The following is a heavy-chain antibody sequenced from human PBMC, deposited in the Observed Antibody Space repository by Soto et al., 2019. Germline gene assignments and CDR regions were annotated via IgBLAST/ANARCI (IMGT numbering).Heavy chain of an antibody. CDR3: ARGETYYFDY. CDR1: GYTFTSYG. CDR2: IIPIFGTA. V-gene: IGHV1-69*13. J-gene: IGHJ4*02. Sequence: SLKVSCKASGYTFTSYGISWVRQAPGQGLEWMGGIIPIFGTANYAQKFQGRVTITADESTSTAYMELSSLRSEDTDVYYCARGETYYFDYWGQGTLVNVSS.